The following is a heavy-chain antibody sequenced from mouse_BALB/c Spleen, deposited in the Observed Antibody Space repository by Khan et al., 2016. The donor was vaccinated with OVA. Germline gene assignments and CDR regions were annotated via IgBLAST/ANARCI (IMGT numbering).Heavy chain of an antibody. V-gene: IGHV1S81*02. CDR2: INPNNGDS. CDR1: GYTFTSYY. D-gene: IGHD2-10*02. J-gene: IGHJ3*01. Sequence: QVQLKESGAELVKPGASVKLSCKASGYTFTSYYMYWVKRRPGQGLEWIGEINPNNGDSQFNEKFNSQATLTVDKSSSTAYMQLSRLTSEDSAVYYCTRSGYGSFAYWGQGTLVTVSA. CDR3: TRSGYGSFAY.